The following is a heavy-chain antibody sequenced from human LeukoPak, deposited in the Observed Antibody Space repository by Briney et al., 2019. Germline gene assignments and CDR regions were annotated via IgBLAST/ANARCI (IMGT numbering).Heavy chain of an antibody. D-gene: IGHD3-10*01. V-gene: IGHV1-2*06. CDR2: INPHSGGT. Sequence: GAAVKVSCTGSGYTFIDYYIHWVRQAPGQGREWMGRINPHSGGTNYAQNDAQNIQGSVTMTRDTSISTAYMELSRLRADDTAVYYCARDLPSTANGELDYWGQGTLVTVSS. CDR1: GYTFIDYY. CDR3: ARDLPSTANGELDY. J-gene: IGHJ4*02.